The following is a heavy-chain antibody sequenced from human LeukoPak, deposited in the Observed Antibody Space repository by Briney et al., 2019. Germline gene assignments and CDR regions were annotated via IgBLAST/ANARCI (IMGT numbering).Heavy chain of an antibody. V-gene: IGHV3-48*03. CDR3: ARDSSGGDY. CDR2: ISSSGNTI. CDR1: GFNFRSYE. J-gene: IGHJ4*02. Sequence: PGGSLRLSCAASGFNFRSYEMDWVRQAPGKGLEWISYISSSGNTIYYADSVRGRFTISRDNADNSLYLQMNSLRAEDTAVYYCARDSSGGDYWGQGTLVTVSS.